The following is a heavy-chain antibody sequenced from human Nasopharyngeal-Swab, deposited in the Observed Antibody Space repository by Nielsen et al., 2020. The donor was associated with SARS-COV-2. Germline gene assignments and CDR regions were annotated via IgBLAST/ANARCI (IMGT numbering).Heavy chain of an antibody. J-gene: IGHJ6*03. CDR1: GGSVSSNDW. CDR2: VSHSGSI. CDR3: ARGDLVVVPSPILGLGPFFYYFYIDV. D-gene: IGHD2-2*01. V-gene: IGHV4-4*02. Sequence: SETLSPTCAVSGGSVSSNDWWTLVRQSPGKGLEWIGEVSHSGSINYNPSLKSRVTLSMDKSKRQFSLRLTSVSAADTAVYFCARGDLVVVPSPILGLGPFFYYFYIDVWGKGTTVTVSS.